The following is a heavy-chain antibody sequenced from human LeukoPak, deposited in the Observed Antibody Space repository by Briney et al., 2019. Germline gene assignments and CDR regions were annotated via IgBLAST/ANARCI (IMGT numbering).Heavy chain of an antibody. J-gene: IGHJ3*02. CDR1: GCTFDDYG. D-gene: IGHD1-26*01. CDR3: ARMRVVWDLDDAFDI. V-gene: IGHV3-20*04. Sequence: GGSLRLSCAASGCTFDDYGMSWVRQAPGKGLEWVSGINWNGGSTAYADSVKGRFTISRDNAQKSLYLQINSLRAEDTALYYCARMRVVWDLDDAFDIWGQGTVVSVSS. CDR2: INWNGGST.